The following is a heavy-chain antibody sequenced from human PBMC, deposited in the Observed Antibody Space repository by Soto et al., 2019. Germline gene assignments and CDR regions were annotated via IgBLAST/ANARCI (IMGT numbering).Heavy chain of an antibody. J-gene: IGHJ4*02. D-gene: IGHD5-18*01. Sequence: SETLSLTCTVSGGSISSGDYYWSWIRQPPGKGLEWIGYIYYSGSTYYNPSLKSRLTISVDTSRNQFSLRLSSVTAADTAVYYCASSRYGYIFHDYWGQGTLVTVSS. CDR3: ASSRYGYIFHDY. V-gene: IGHV4-30-4*01. CDR2: IYYSGST. CDR1: GGSISSGDYY.